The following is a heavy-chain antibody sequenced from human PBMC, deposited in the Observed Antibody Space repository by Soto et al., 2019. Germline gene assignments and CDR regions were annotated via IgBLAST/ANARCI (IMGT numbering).Heavy chain of an antibody. D-gene: IGHD3-10*01. CDR3: ARELRFGEDYYGMDV. J-gene: IGHJ6*02. CDR2: IYHSGST. CDR1: GGLLSSSNW. Sequence: SETLSLTCAVSGGLLSSSNWWGWVRQPPGKGLEWIGEIYHSGSTNYNPSLKSRVTISVDKSKNQFSLKLSSVTAADTAVYHCARELRFGEDYYGMDVWGQGTTVS. V-gene: IGHV4-4*02.